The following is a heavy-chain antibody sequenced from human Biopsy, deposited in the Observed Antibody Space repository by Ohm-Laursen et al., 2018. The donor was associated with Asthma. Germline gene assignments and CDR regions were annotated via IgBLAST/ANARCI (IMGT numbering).Heavy chain of an antibody. Sequence: SLRLSCSASGFTFSSFGMHWVRQAPGKGLEWVALISNDGSDEYYADSVKGRCTISRDNSKNTMYLQMNSLRAEDTAVYYCAKDVFPGWELRRGPDYWGQGTLVTVS. J-gene: IGHJ4*02. CDR3: AKDVFPGWELRRGPDY. CDR1: GFTFSSFG. V-gene: IGHV3-30*18. D-gene: IGHD1-26*01. CDR2: ISNDGSDE.